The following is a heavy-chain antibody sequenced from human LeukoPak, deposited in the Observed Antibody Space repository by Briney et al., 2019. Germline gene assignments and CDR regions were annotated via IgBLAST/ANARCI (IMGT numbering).Heavy chain of an antibody. V-gene: IGHV3-23*01. J-gene: IGHJ4*02. CDR2: ISGSGNGT. CDR3: AKRTMSAFDS. CDR1: GFTFRTYA. D-gene: IGHD5-24*01. Sequence: EGSLRLSCTASGFTFRTYAMNWVRQAPGKGLEWLSGISGSGNGTYYADSVKGRFIISGDNSKNMVYLQMNSLTVEDTATYYCAKRTMSAFDSWGQGTLLIVSS.